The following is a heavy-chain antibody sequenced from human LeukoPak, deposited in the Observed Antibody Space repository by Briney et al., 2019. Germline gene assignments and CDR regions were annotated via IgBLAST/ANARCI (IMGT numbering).Heavy chain of an antibody. J-gene: IGHJ4*02. CDR1: GFTLSSYG. V-gene: IGHV3-33*01. D-gene: IGHD4-17*01. Sequence: GGSLRLSCAASGFTLSSYGMHWVRQAPGKGLEWVAVIWYDGSNKYYADSVKGRFTISRDNSKNTLYLQMNSLRAEDTAVYYCARHRSYGAVGLSSYFDYWGQGTLVTVSS. CDR3: ARHRSYGAVGLSSYFDY. CDR2: IWYDGSNK.